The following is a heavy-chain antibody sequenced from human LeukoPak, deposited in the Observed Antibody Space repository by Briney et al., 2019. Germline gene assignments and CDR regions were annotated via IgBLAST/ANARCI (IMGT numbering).Heavy chain of an antibody. Sequence: PSETLSLTCTVSGGSTSSYYCSWIRQPPGEGLEWIGYIYYSGSTNYNPSLKSRVTISVDTSKNQFSLKLSSVTAADTAEYYCARARWAARPAYWGQGTLVTVSS. CDR3: ARARWAARPAY. D-gene: IGHD6-6*01. J-gene: IGHJ4*02. V-gene: IGHV4-59*01. CDR2: IYYSGST. CDR1: GGSTSSYY.